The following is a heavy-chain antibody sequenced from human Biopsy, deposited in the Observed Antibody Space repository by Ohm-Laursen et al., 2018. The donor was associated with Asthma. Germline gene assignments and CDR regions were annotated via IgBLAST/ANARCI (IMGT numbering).Heavy chain of an antibody. CDR3: AGHPYNFGGFDY. D-gene: IGHD5-24*01. Sequence: SVKVSCKASGYTFRSYGVSWVRQAPGQGLEWMGWISPFTGDTHFGQKFQGRVTMTTDTSTDTAYMELRSLRSDDTAVYYCAGHPYNFGGFDYWGQGSLVLVSS. CDR1: GYTFRSYG. V-gene: IGHV1-18*04. CDR2: ISPFTGDT. J-gene: IGHJ4*02.